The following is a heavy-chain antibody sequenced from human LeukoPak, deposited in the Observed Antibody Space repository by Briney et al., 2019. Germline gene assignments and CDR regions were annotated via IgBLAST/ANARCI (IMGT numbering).Heavy chain of an antibody. CDR3: ARDRIHGDYLDY. CDR2: IYHSGST. J-gene: IGHJ4*02. CDR1: GFTFSSYAM. Sequence: GSLRLSCAASGFTFSSYAMSWVRQAPGKGLEWIGAIYHSGSTYYNPSLKSRVTISVDTSKNQFSLRLSSVAAADTAVYYCARDRIHGDYLDYWGQGTLVSVSS. D-gene: IGHD4-17*01. V-gene: IGHV4-4*02.